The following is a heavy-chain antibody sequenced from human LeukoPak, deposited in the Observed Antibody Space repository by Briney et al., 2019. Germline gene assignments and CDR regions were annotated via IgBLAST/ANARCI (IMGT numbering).Heavy chain of an antibody. CDR3: AKESSSRGEVDY. CDR1: GFTFSSYA. CDR2: ISGSGGST. J-gene: IGHJ4*02. V-gene: IGHV3-23*01. Sequence: GGSLRLSCAASGFTFSSYAMSWVRQVPGKGLEWVSAISGSGGSTYYADSVKGRFTTSRDNSKNTLYLQMNSLRAEDTAVYYCAKESSSRGEVDYWGQGTLVTVSS. D-gene: IGHD6-13*01.